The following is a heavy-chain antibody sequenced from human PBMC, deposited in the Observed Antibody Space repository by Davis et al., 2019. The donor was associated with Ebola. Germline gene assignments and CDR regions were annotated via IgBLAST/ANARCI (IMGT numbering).Heavy chain of an antibody. V-gene: IGHV3-30*04. Sequence: SCKASGYTFTGYYMHWVRQAPGKGLEWVAVISYDGSNKYYADSVKGRFTISRDNSKNTLYLQMNSLRAEDTAVYYCARDSWGSGWYGIDYWGQGTLVTVSS. J-gene: IGHJ4*02. D-gene: IGHD6-19*01. CDR3: ARDSWGSGWYGIDY. CDR1: GYTFTGYY. CDR2: ISYDGSNK.